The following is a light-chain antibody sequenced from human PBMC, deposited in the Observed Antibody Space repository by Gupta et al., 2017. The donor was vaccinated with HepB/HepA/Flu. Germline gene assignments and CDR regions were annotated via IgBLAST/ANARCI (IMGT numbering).Light chain of an antibody. Sequence: DIQMTQSPSSVSAFVGDRVTITCRASQGISWLAWYQQKPGKAPNLLIYAASNLQSGVPSRFSGSGSGTDFTLTISSLHPEDFATYYCQQANSFPLTFGGGTKVEIK. CDR2: AAS. CDR3: QQANSFPLT. J-gene: IGKJ4*01. CDR1: QGISW. V-gene: IGKV1D-12*01.